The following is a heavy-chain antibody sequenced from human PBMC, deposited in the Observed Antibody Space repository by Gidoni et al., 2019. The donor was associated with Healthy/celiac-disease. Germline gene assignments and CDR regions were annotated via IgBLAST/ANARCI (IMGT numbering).Heavy chain of an antibody. CDR1: GFTFGDYA. J-gene: IGHJ2*01. CDR3: TRDRIAAAGTLGWYFDL. V-gene: IGHV3-49*04. D-gene: IGHD6-13*01. CDR2: IRSKSYGGTT. Sequence: EVQLVESGGGLVQPGRPLRLSCPASGFTFGDYAMSWVRPAPGKGLEWVGFIRSKSYGGTTEYAASVKGRFTISRDDSKSIAYLQMNSLKTEDTAVYYCTRDRIAAAGTLGWYFDLWGRGTLVTVSS.